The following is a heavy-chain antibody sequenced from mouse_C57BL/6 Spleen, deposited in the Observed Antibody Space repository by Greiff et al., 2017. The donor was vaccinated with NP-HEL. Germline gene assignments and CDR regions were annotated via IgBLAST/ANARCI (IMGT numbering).Heavy chain of an antibody. V-gene: IGHV2-2*01. Sequence: VQLQQSGPGLVQPSQSLSITCTVSGFSLTSYGVHWVRQSPGKGLEWLGVIWRGGSTDYNAAFISRLSISKDNSKSQVFFKMNSLQADDTAIYYCARNVITTRYYAMDYWGQGTSVTVSS. CDR2: IWRGGST. CDR1: GFSLTSYG. CDR3: ARNVITTRYYAMDY. J-gene: IGHJ4*01. D-gene: IGHD2-4*01.